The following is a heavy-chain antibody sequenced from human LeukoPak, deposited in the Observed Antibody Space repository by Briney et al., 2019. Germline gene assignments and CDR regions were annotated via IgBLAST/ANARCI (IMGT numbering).Heavy chain of an antibody. J-gene: IGHJ4*02. V-gene: IGHV4-59*08. Sequence: SETLSLTCTVSGGSISSCYWSWVRQTPGKGLEWIGYISYSGNTNYNPSLKSRVTISLDTSKNQFSLNLTSVTAADTAVYYCARLGGSHSPHGYWGQGTLVTVSS. CDR2: ISYSGNT. D-gene: IGHD1-26*01. CDR1: GGSISSCY. CDR3: ARLGGSHSPHGY.